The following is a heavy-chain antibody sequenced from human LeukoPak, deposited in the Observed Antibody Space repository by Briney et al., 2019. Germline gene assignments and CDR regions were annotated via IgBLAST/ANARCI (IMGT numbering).Heavy chain of an antibody. CDR2: IYYSGST. CDR1: GGPISSGGYY. V-gene: IGHV4-31*03. D-gene: IGHD2-2*01. J-gene: IGHJ6*02. CDR3: ARDRVLWDYYYGMDV. Sequence: PSETLSLTCTVSGGPISSGGYYWSWIRQHPGKGLEWIGYIYYSGSTYYNPSLKSRVTISVDTSKNQFSLKLSSVTAADTAVYYCARDRVLWDYYYGMDVWGQGTTVTVSS.